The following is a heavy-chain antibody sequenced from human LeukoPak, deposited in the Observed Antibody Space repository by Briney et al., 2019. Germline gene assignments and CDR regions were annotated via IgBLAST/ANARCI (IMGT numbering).Heavy chain of an antibody. CDR1: GFTFSNYA. J-gene: IGHJ4*02. Sequence: GGSLRLSCAASGFTFSNYAMHWVRQTPGKGLEYVSAISSNGGSTYYANSVKGRFTISRDNSKNTLYLQMGSLRAEDMAVYYCARPDCSSTSCYTIDYWGRGTLVTVSS. V-gene: IGHV3-64*01. CDR2: ISSNGGST. D-gene: IGHD2-2*02. CDR3: ARPDCSSTSCYTIDY.